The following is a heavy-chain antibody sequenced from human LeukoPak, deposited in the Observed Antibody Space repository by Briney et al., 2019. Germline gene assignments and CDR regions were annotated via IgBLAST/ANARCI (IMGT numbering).Heavy chain of an antibody. J-gene: IGHJ4*02. V-gene: IGHV3-21*01. D-gene: IGHD3-22*01. Sequence: GGSLRLSCVASGFTFSSYEMNWVRQAPGKGLEWVSSISSSSSYIYYADSVKGRFTISRDNAKNSLYLQMNSLRAEDTAVYYCARDPSYYDSSGYYSSYWGQGTLVTVSS. CDR2: ISSSSSYI. CDR3: ARDPSYYDSSGYYSSY. CDR1: GFTFSSYE.